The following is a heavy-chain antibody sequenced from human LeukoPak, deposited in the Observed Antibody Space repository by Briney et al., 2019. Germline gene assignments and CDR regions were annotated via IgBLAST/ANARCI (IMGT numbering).Heavy chain of an antibody. CDR3: ARGGRGSAAVVAPRSFDI. D-gene: IGHD3-22*01. Sequence: YPGGSLRLSCAASGFTFSSYSMNWVRQAPGKGLEWVSSISSSSSYIYYADSVKGRFTISRDNAKNSLYLQMNSLRAEDTAVYYCARGGRGSAAVVAPRSFDIWGQGMMVTVSS. CDR2: ISSSSSYI. V-gene: IGHV3-21*01. J-gene: IGHJ3*02. CDR1: GFTFSSYS.